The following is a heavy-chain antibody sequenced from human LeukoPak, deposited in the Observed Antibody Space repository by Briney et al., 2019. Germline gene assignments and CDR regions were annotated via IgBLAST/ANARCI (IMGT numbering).Heavy chain of an antibody. J-gene: IGHJ4*02. Sequence: SETLSLTCTVSGGSISSSSYYWGWIRQPPGKGLEWIGSIYYSGSTYYNPSLKSRVTISVDTSKNQFSLKLSSVTAADTAVYYCARGIVADLLIDYWGQGTLVTVSS. V-gene: IGHV4-39*01. CDR3: ARGIVADLLIDY. CDR1: GGSISSSSYY. D-gene: IGHD6-13*01. CDR2: IYYSGST.